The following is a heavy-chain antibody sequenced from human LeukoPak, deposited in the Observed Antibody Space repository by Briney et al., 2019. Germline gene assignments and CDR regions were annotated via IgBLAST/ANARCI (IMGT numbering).Heavy chain of an antibody. CDR3: ARGPTYYYDSSGYSSSYYFDY. V-gene: IGHV3-11*01. D-gene: IGHD3-22*01. CDR1: GFTFSDYY. J-gene: IGHJ4*02. Sequence: GGSLRLSCAASGFTFSDYYMSWIRQAPGKGLEWVSYISSSGSTIYYADSVKGRFTISRDNAKNSLYLQMNSLRAEDTAVYYCARGPTYYYDSSGYSSSYYFDYWGQGTLVTVSS. CDR2: ISSSGSTI.